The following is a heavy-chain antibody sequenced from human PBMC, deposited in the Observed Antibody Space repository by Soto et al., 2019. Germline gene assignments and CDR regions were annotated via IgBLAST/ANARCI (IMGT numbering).Heavy chain of an antibody. J-gene: IGHJ3*02. CDR2: IKPDGSGK. V-gene: IGHV3-7*01. CDR3: ASNIFYDFWSGYYAFDI. D-gene: IGHD3-3*01. CDR1: GFILSGYW. Sequence: EVQLVESGGDFVQPGGSLRLSCVASGFILSGYWMSWVRQAPGKGLEWVANIKPDGSGKYYVDSVKGRFTISRDNAKNSLYLQMNSLRAEDTAVYYCASNIFYDFWSGYYAFDIWGRGTMVTVSS.